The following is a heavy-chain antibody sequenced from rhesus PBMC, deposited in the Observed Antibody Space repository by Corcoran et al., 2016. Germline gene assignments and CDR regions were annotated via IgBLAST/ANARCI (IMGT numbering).Heavy chain of an antibody. CDR1: GGSINNNY. CDR2: ISDSGGSA. Sequence: QLQLQESGPGLVKPSETLSLTCAVSGGSINNNYWSWIRQSPGKGLEWIGRISDSGGSATYTPSLSIRVSISMDTSKYQFALNLNSVTAADTAVYYCGPDCGGVYCHTFNRFDVWGPGVQVTVSS. D-gene: IGHD2-27*01. V-gene: IGHV4-173*01. CDR3: GPDCGGVYCHTFNRFDV. J-gene: IGHJ5-1*01.